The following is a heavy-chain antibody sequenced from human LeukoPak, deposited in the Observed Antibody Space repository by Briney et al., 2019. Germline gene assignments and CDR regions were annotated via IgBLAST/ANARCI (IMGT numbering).Heavy chain of an antibody. J-gene: IGHJ4*02. CDR2: ISAYNGNT. D-gene: IGHD3-10*01. CDR3: ARDLVYGSGSYGFDY. V-gene: IGHV1-18*01. Sequence: ASVEVSCKASGYTFINYGITWVRQAPGQGLEWMGWISAYNGNTNYAQKLQGRVTMTTDTSTSTAYMELRSLRSDDTAVYYCARDLVYGSGSYGFDYWGQGTLVTVSS. CDR1: GYTFINYG.